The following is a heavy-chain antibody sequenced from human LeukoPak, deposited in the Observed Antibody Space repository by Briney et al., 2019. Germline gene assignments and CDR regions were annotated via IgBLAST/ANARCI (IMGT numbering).Heavy chain of an antibody. CDR1: GFTFSSYS. D-gene: IGHD1-26*01. Sequence: GGSLRLSCAASGFTFSSYSMNWARQAPGKGLEWVSSISSSSSYIYYVDSVKGRFTISRDNAKNSLYLQMNSLRAEDTAVYYCARASGSYHRIDYWGQGTLVTVSS. J-gene: IGHJ4*02. CDR2: ISSSSSYI. V-gene: IGHV3-21*01. CDR3: ARASGSYHRIDY.